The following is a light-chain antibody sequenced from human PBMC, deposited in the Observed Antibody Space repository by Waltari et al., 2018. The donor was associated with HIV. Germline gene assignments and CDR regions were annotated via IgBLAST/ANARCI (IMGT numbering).Light chain of an antibody. J-gene: IGLJ2*01. CDR3: CTFAGSSTPVV. CDR1: SSAVGTYDL. CDR2: EVT. V-gene: IGLV2-23*02. Sequence: QSALTQPASVSGSPGQSITISCTGASSAVGTYDLVSWYQHLPGKAPKLMIYEVTKRPSGVSNRFSGSQSGNTASLTISGLQTDDEADYYCCTFAGSSTPVVFGGGTKLTV.